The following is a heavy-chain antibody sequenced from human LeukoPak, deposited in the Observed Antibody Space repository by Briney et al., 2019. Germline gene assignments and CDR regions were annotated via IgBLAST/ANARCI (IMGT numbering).Heavy chain of an antibody. CDR2: TNRDDSIT. J-gene: IGHJ4*02. D-gene: IGHD3-22*01. Sequence: PGGSLRLSCAASGFTFTAYWMHWVRQTPGKGLVWVARTNRDDSITDYADSVKGRFTVSRDNAKNTLYLQMNSLSAEDSAVYYCARSHNYYDNSGHLYWGQGTLVTVSS. CDR1: GFTFTAYW. V-gene: IGHV3-74*01. CDR3: ARSHNYYDNSGHLY.